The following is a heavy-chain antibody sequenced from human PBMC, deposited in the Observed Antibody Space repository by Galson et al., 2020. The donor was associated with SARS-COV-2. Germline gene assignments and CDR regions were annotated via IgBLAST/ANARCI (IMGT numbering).Heavy chain of an antibody. CDR3: ATSPAMVGARGWFDP. CDR2: FDPEDGET. V-gene: IGHV1-24*01. J-gene: IGHJ5*02. D-gene: IGHD1-26*01. CDR1: GYTLTELS. Sequence: ASVKVTCKVSGYTLTELSMHWVRQAPGKGLEWMGGFDPEDGETIYAQKFQGRVTMTEDTSTDTAYMELSSLRSEDTAVYYCATSPAMVGARGWFDPWGQGTLVTVSS.